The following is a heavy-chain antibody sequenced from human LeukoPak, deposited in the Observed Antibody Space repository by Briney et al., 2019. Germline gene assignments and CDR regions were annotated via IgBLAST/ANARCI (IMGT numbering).Heavy chain of an antibody. CDR3: ARGRHYYGSGSYYADQIFDY. Sequence: PSETLPLTCAVSGGSISSGGYSWSWIRQPPGKGLEWIGYIYHSGSTYYNPSLKSRVTISVDRSKNQFSLKLSSVTAADTAVYYCARGRHYYGSGSYYADQIFDYWGQGTLVTVSS. J-gene: IGHJ4*02. D-gene: IGHD3-10*01. V-gene: IGHV4-30-2*01. CDR2: IYHSGST. CDR1: GGSISSGGYS.